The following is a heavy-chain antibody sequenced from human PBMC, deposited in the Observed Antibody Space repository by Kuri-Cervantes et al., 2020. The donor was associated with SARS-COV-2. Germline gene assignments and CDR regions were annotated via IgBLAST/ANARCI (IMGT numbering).Heavy chain of an antibody. J-gene: IGHJ4*02. CDR1: GFMFSRYG. CDR2: ISFDGTTK. V-gene: IGHV3-30*03. D-gene: IGHD3-10*02. CDR3: ARDRLDVHDS. Sequence: GGSLRLSCAASGFMFSRYGMHWVRQAPGKGLEWVAYISFDGTTKYNSASGKGRFTISRDNSQNTLYLQMNSLKSEDTAFYYCARDRLDVHDSWGQGTLVTVSS.